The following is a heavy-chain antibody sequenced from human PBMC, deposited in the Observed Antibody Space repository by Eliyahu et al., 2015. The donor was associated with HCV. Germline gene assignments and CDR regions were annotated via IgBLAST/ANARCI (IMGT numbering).Heavy chain of an antibody. J-gene: IGHJ4*02. CDR1: GFTFSTHD. D-gene: IGHD5-12*01. CDR3: ARGLYSGFLYSHYFDY. Sequence: EVQLVESGGGLVQPGGSLRLSCVASGFTFSTHDFFWVRQAPGKGLEYVSAIGRNEKNIFYADSVRARFFISRDNSRDTLYLQMDSLRTEDMAVYYCARGLYSGFLYSHYFDYWGQGVLVTVSS. CDR2: IGRNEKNI. V-gene: IGHV3-64*07.